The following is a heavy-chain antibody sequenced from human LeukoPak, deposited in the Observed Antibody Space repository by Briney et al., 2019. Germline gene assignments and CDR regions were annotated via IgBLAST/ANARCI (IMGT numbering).Heavy chain of an antibody. D-gene: IGHD2-15*01. J-gene: IGHJ3*02. V-gene: IGHV3-21*01. CDR2: ISSSSSYI. CDR3: ARSDRGGSDAFDI. Sequence: GGSLRLSCAASGFTFSSYWMNWVRQAPGKGLEWVSSISSSSSYIYYADSVKGRFTISRDNAKNSLYLQMNSLRAEDTAVYYCARSDRGGSDAFDIWGQGTMVTVSS. CDR1: GFTFSSYW.